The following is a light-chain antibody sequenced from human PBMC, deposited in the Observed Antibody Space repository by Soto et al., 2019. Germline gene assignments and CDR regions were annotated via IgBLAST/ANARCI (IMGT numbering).Light chain of an antibody. Sequence: QSALTQPASVSGSPGQSITISCTGTSSDVGGYNSVSWYRQYPGKAPKLILFDVTDRPSGISTRFSGSKSGNTASLTISGRQAEDEAVFYCTSYTSSSTTVFGTGTKVTVL. CDR3: TSYTSSSTTV. CDR1: SSDVGGYNS. J-gene: IGLJ1*01. CDR2: DVT. V-gene: IGLV2-14*01.